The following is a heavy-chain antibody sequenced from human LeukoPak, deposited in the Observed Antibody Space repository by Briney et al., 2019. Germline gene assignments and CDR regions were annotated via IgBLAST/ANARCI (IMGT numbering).Heavy chain of an antibody. Sequence: KSSETLSLTCTVSGGSISSYYWSWIRQPPGKGLEWIGYIYYSGSTNYNPSLKSRVTISVDTSKNQFSLKLSSVTAADTAVYYCAXXXXXXXXVYYYYGMDVWGQGTTVTVSS. CDR1: GGSISSYY. CDR2: IYYSGST. J-gene: IGHJ6*02. V-gene: IGHV4-59*01. CDR3: AXXXXXXXXVYYYYGMDV.